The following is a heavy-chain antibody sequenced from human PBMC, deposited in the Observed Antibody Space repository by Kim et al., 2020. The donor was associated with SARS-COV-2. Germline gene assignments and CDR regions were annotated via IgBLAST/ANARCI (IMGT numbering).Heavy chain of an antibody. CDR2: IWYDGSNK. J-gene: IGHJ4*02. D-gene: IGHD3-10*01. CDR1: VFTFSSYG. CDR3: ARDELWFGELLPPGY. V-gene: IGHV3-33*01. Sequence: GGSLRPSCAASVFTFSSYGMHWVRQAPGKGLEWVAVIWYDGSNKYYADSVKGRFTISRDNSKNTLYLQMNSLRAEDTAVYYCARDELWFGELLPPGYWGQGTLVTVSS.